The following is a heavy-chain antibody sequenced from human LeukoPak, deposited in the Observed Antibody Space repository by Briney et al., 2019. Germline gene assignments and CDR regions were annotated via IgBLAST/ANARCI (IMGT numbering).Heavy chain of an antibody. J-gene: IGHJ4*02. V-gene: IGHV1-69*13. D-gene: IGHD2-2*01. CDR2: VIPIFGTA. CDR1: GGTFSSYA. Sequence: SVKVSCKASGGTFSSYAISWVRQAPGQGLEWMGGVIPIFGTANYAQKFQGRVTITADESTSTAYMELSSLRSEDTAVYYCARDYTVPAATLGYWGQGTLVTVSS. CDR3: ARDYTVPAATLGY.